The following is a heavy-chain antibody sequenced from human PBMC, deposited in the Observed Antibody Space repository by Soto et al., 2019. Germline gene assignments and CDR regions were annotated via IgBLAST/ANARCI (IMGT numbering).Heavy chain of an antibody. V-gene: IGHV3-30*18. J-gene: IGHJ6*02. CDR3: AKDKEYHVLLRLGYV. Sequence: PAASLRASCSPPGFTFSTDGMHWFRLAPVKGLARVAGISYDGSNKYYPDYAKGRFTISRDNSKSTLYLQMHSLRAEDTAVYYCAKDKEYHVLLRLGYVWGQAMKVTV. D-gene: IGHD2-2*01. CDR2: ISYDGSNK. CDR1: GFTFSTDG.